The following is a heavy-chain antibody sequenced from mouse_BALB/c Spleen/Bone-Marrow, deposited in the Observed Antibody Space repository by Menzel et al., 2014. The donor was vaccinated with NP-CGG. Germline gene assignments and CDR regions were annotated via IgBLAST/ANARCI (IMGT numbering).Heavy chain of an antibody. CDR3: ARARDSGGAYWYFEV. J-gene: IGHJ1*01. CDR1: GFTLSSYA. V-gene: IGHV5-9-1*01. D-gene: IGHD3-1*01. Sequence: EVKVVESGGDLVKSGGSLKLSCAASGFTLSSYAMSWVRQTPEKRLEWVATISSGGSYTYYPDSVKGRFTISRDTARNTLYLQMSSLRSEDTAMYYCARARDSGGAYWYFEVWGSGTTVTVSS. CDR2: ISSGGSYT.